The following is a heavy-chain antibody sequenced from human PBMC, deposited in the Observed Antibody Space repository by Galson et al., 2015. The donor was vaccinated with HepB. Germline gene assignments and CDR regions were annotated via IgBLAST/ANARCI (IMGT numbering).Heavy chain of an antibody. CDR1: GYSFTSYW. CDR2: IYPGDSDT. Sequence: QSGAEVKKPGESLKISCKGSGYSFTSYWIGWVRQMPGKGLEWMGIIYPGDSDTRYSPSFQGQVTISADKSISTAYLQWSSLKASDTAMYYCARLVIAAAGQKSYGIDYWGQGTLVTVSS. D-gene: IGHD6-13*01. J-gene: IGHJ4*02. CDR3: ARLVIAAAGQKSYGIDY. V-gene: IGHV5-51*01.